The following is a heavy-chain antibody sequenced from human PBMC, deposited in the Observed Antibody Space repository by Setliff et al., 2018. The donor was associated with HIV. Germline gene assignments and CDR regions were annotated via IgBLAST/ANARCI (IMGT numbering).Heavy chain of an antibody. CDR3: ATLSPTRQYSSSWYHFDY. Sequence: GASVKVSCKASGGTFSSYGITWVRQAPGQGLEWMGGSTPLLDTTNYAQKFQGRVTITTDESTNTVYMELSSLRSDDTAVYYCATLSPTRQYSSSWYHFDYWGQGTLVTVSS. J-gene: IGHJ4*02. V-gene: IGHV1-69*05. CDR2: STPLLDTT. CDR1: GGTFSSYG. D-gene: IGHD6-13*01.